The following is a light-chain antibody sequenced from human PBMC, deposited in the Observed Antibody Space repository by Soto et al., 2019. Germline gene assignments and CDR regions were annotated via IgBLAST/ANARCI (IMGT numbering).Light chain of an antibody. CDR1: QSVSSNY. CDR2: GAS. CDR3: QQYITAPET. V-gene: IGKV3-20*01. Sequence: EILLTQSPGTLSLSPGDRATLSCRASQSVSSNYLAWYQQKPGQAPRLLIYGASSRATGTPDRFSGSGSGTDFTLTISRLEPEDFAVYHCQQYITAPETFGQGTKVEIK. J-gene: IGKJ1*01.